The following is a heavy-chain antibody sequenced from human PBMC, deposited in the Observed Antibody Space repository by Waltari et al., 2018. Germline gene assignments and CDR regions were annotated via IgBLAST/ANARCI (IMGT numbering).Heavy chain of an antibody. D-gene: IGHD6-19*01. CDR1: GFPVSSNY. V-gene: IGHV3-53*02. CDR2: IYSGGST. J-gene: IGHJ3*02. Sequence: EVQLVETGGGLIQPGGSLRLSCAASGFPVSSNYMSWVRQAPGKGLEWVSVIYSGGSTYYADSVKGRFTISRDNSKNTLYLQMNSLRAEDTAVYYCAREISSGWFDAFDIWGQGTMVTVSS. CDR3: AREISSGWFDAFDI.